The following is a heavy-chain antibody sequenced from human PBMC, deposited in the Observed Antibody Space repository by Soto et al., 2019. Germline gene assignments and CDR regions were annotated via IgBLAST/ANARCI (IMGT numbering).Heavy chain of an antibody. Sequence: ASVKVSCKASGYTFTSYDINWVRQATGQGREWNGWTNPNSSNTGYAQKLQGKVTITRNTSISTAYMELSSLRSEDTAVYYCARGHYDFWSGYLSPAYYYMDVWGKGTTVTVSS. D-gene: IGHD3-3*01. V-gene: IGHV1-8*01. CDR2: TNPNSSNT. CDR1: GYTFTSYD. J-gene: IGHJ6*03. CDR3: ARGHYDFWSGYLSPAYYYMDV.